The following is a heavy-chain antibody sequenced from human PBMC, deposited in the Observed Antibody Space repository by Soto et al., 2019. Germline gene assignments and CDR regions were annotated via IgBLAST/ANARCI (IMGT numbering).Heavy chain of an antibody. D-gene: IGHD2-21*01. J-gene: IGHJ5*02. V-gene: IGHV4-59*01. CDR3: ARDTGKSHIGRRFDP. Sequence: SETLSLTCTVSGGSISSYYWSWIRQPPGKGLEWIGYIYYSGSTNYNPSLKSRVTISVDTSKNQFSLKLSSVTAADTAVYYCARDTGKSHIGRRFDPWGQGTLVTVSS. CDR2: IYYSGST. CDR1: GGSISSYY.